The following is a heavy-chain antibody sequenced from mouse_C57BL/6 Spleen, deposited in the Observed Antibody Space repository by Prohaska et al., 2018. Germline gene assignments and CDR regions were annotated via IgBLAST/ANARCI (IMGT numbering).Heavy chain of an antibody. CDR3: ARADDYGSFDY. CDR1: GYTFTSYW. Sequence: QVQLQQPGAELVKPGASVKLSCKASGYTFTSYWMHWVKQRPGQGLEWIGMIHPNSGSTNYNEKFKSKATLTVDKSSSTAYMQLSSLTSEDSAVYYCARADDYGSFDYWGQGTTLTVSS. D-gene: IGHD2-4*01. CDR2: IHPNSGST. V-gene: IGHV1-64*01. J-gene: IGHJ2*01.